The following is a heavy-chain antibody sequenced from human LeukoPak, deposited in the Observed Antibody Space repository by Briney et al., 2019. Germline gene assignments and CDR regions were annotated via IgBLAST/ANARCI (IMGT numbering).Heavy chain of an antibody. J-gene: IGHJ6*02. V-gene: IGHV4-34*01. D-gene: IGHD3-10*01. CDR2: IKHSGST. CDR3: ARAPHYYGSSYYYYGMDV. CDR1: GGSFSGYY. Sequence: SETLSLTCAVYGGSFSGYYWSWIRQPPGKGLEWIGEIKHSGSTNYNPSLKSRVTISVDTSKNQFSLKLSSVTAADTAVYYCARAPHYYGSSYYYYGMDVWGQGTTVTVSS.